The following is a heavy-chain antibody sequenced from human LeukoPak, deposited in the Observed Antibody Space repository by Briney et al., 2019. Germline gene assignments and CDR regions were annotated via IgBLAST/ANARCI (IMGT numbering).Heavy chain of an antibody. D-gene: IGHD3-9*01. CDR3: ARVKGYFDWLRYYYFDY. CDR2: INPNSGGT. CDR1: GYTFTGYY. Sequence: ASVKVSCKASGYTFTGYYMHWVRQAPGQGLEWMGWINPNSGGTNYAQKFQGRVTMTRDTSTSTAYMELSRLRSDDTAVYYCARVKGYFDWLRYYYFDYWGQGTLVTVSS. J-gene: IGHJ4*02. V-gene: IGHV1-2*02.